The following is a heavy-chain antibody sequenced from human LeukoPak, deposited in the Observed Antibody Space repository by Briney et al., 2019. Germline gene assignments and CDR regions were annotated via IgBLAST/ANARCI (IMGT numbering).Heavy chain of an antibody. V-gene: IGHV3-23*01. Sequence: GGSLRLSCAASGFTFSSYAMSWVRQAPGKGLEWVSGISARGGGTYNADSVRGRFAISRDNSKNTLYLQMNSLGADDTAVYYCARAGYCSGGSCYFDYWGQGTQVIVSS. CDR1: GFTFSSYA. CDR3: ARAGYCSGGSCYFDY. J-gene: IGHJ4*02. CDR2: ISARGGGT. D-gene: IGHD2-15*01.